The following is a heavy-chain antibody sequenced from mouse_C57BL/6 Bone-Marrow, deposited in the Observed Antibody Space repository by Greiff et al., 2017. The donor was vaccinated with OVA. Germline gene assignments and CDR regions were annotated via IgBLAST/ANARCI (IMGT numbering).Heavy chain of an antibody. Sequence: QVQLQQSGAELVRPGASVTLSCKASGYTFTDYEMHWVKQTPVHGLEWIGAIDPETGGTAYNQKFKGKAILTADKSSSTAYMELRSLPSEDSAVYFCTRGCRDYYAVDYWGQGTSVTVSS. D-gene: IGHD3-3*01. CDR1: GYTFTDYE. V-gene: IGHV1-15*01. J-gene: IGHJ4*01. CDR2: IDPETGGT. CDR3: TRGCRDYYAVDY.